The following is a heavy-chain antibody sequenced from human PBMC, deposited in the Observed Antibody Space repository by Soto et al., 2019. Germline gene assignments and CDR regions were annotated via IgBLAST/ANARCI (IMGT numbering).Heavy chain of an antibody. CDR1: GFTFSDYA. D-gene: IGHD6-19*01. CDR3: AKGVPGRAVACTGYFQH. V-gene: IGHV3-30*18. J-gene: IGHJ1*01. Sequence: GGSLRLSCATSGFTFSDYAMHWVRQATGKGLEWVAVISYDGSNKYYADSVKGRFTISRDNSKKTVYLQMNSLRAEDTAVYYCAKGVPGRAVACTGYFQHWGQGTLVTVSS. CDR2: ISYDGSNK.